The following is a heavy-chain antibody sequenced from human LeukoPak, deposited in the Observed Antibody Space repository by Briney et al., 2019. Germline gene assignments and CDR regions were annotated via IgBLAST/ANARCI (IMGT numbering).Heavy chain of an antibody. J-gene: IGHJ4*02. CDR1: GFTFSNYV. V-gene: IGHV3-23*01. Sequence: GGSLRLSCAASGFTFSNYVMIWVRQAPGKGLEWVSIIGTSGGDIHYADSVKGRFGISRDNSKNTLFLQMSSLGVDDTAVYYCARDPNWGSGYWGQGTLVTVSS. CDR3: ARDPNWGSGY. CDR2: IGTSGGDI. D-gene: IGHD7-27*01.